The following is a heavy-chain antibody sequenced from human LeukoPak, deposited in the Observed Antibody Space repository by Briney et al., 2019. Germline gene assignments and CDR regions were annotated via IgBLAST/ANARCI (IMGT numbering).Heavy chain of an antibody. Sequence: PGGSLRLSCAASGFTSSSCAMHWVRQAPGKGLEWVAVISYDGSNKYYADSVKGRFTISRDNSKNTLYLQMNSLRAEDTAVYYCARDRLGAPIVVVPADDYWGQGTLVTVSS. CDR1: GFTSSSCA. V-gene: IGHV3-30-3*01. D-gene: IGHD2-2*01. J-gene: IGHJ4*02. CDR2: ISYDGSNK. CDR3: ARDRLGAPIVVVPADDY.